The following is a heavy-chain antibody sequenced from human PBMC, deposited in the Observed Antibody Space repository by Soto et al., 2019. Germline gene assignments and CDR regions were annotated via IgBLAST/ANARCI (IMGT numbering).Heavy chain of an antibody. CDR3: ARVAHTPDLYDFWSGYYYYFDY. J-gene: IGHJ4*02. D-gene: IGHD3-3*01. CDR2: ISAYNGNT. CDR1: GYTFTSYG. V-gene: IGHV1-18*01. Sequence: ASVKVSCKASGYTFTSYGISWVRQAPGQGLEWMGWISAYNGNTNYAQKLQGRVTMTTDTSTGTAYMELRSLGSDETAVYYCARVAHTPDLYDFWSGYYYYFDYWGQGTLVTVSS.